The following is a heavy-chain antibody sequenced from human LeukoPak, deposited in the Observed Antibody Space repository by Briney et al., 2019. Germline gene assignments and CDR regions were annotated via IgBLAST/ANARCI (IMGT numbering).Heavy chain of an antibody. D-gene: IGHD5-24*01. J-gene: IGHJ4*02. CDR1: GFTFSSFW. V-gene: IGHV3-7*01. CDR2: IKLDGSEK. Sequence: GGSLRLSCAASGFTFSSFWMSWVRQSPGKGLEWVANIKLDGSEKYYVDSVKGRFTISRDNAKNSLYLQMNSLRAEDTAVYYCARPSRDGCTSDYWGRGTLVTVSS. CDR3: ARPSRDGCTSDY.